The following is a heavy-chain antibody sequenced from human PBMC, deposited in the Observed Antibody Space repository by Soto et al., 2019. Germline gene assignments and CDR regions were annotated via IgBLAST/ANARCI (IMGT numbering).Heavy chain of an antibody. J-gene: IGHJ4*02. V-gene: IGHV1-69*13. CDR3: ASILRYFDWLPFDY. CDR2: IIPIFGTA. Sequence: ASVKVSCKASGGTFSSYAISWVRQAPGQGLEWMGGIIPIFGTANYAQKFQGRVTITADESTSTAYMELSSLRSEDTAVYYCASILRYFDWLPFDYWGQGTLVTVSS. CDR1: GGTFSSYA. D-gene: IGHD3-9*01.